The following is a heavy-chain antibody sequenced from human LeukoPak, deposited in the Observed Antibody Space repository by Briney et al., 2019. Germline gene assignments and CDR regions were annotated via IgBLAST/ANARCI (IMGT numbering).Heavy chain of an antibody. D-gene: IGHD1-26*01. CDR1: GYTFINYY. Sequence: GASVKVSCKASGYTFINYYMHWVRQAPGQGLEWMGLINPSGSSTIYAQKFQGRVTMTRDMSTSTDYMELSSLRSEDTAVYYCARDNSVGDYAWWFDPWGQGTLVTVSS. CDR2: INPSGSST. CDR3: ARDNSVGDYAWWFDP. J-gene: IGHJ5*02. V-gene: IGHV1-46*01.